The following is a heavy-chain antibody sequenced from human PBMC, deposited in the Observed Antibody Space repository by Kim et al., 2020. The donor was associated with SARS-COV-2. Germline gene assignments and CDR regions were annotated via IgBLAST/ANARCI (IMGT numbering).Heavy chain of an antibody. CDR2: IYYSGDT. CDR1: ADSITSGSDF. D-gene: IGHD6-19*01. Sequence: SETLSLTCTVSADSITSGSDFWGWIRQPPGKGLEWIGTIYYSGDTYYNPSLKSRLSVSVDTSKKQFSLRLTSVTAADTAVYYCARRPLGYSSGWTTWGQGTLVTVSS. CDR3: ARRPLGYSSGWTT. J-gene: IGHJ5*02. V-gene: IGHV4-39*01.